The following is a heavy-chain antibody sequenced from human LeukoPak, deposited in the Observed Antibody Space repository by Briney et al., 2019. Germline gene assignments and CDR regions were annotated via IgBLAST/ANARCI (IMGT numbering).Heavy chain of an antibody. V-gene: IGHV4-38-2*02. CDR1: GYSISSTYY. CDR3: ARDPRGYSYGTMWGYYFDY. Sequence: SETLSLTCTVSGYSISSTYYWGWIRQPPGKGLEWIGSIYYSGSTYYNPSLKSRVTISVDTSKNQFSLKLSSVTAADTAVYYCARDPRGYSYGTMWGYYFDYWGQGTLVTVSS. CDR2: IYYSGST. D-gene: IGHD5-18*01. J-gene: IGHJ4*02.